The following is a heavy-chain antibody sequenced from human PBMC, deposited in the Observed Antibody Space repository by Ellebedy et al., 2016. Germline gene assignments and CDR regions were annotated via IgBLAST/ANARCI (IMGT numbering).Heavy chain of an antibody. V-gene: IGHV1-69*13. CDR2: IVPMSGSA. CDR3: AREDGGSYSFDF. D-gene: IGHD1-26*01. Sequence: SVKVSCXASGYIFSNYAITWVRQAPGQGLEWMGGIVPMSGSAGYAQNFQGRVTITADESTTTVYMEVSNLRSDDTAVYYCAREDGGSYSFDFWGQGTLVTVSS. J-gene: IGHJ4*02. CDR1: GYIFSNYA.